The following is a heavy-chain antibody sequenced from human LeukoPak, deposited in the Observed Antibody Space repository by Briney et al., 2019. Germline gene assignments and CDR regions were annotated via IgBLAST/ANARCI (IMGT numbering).Heavy chain of an antibody. CDR3: ARMVSGSYSEHFDY. CDR2: IKQDGSER. V-gene: IGHV3-7*01. D-gene: IGHD3-10*01. Sequence: GESLRLSCAASGFTFSSYWMTWVRQAPGKGLEWVASIKQDGSERYYVVSVRGRFTISRDNAKNSLYLQLSSLRAEDTAVYYCARMVSGSYSEHFDYWGQGTLVTVSS. CDR1: GFTFSSYW. J-gene: IGHJ4*02.